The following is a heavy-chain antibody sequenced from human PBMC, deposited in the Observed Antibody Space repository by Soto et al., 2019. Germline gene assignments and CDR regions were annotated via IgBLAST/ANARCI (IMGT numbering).Heavy chain of an antibody. CDR2: IFYSAST. V-gene: IGHV4-31*03. J-gene: IGHJ4*02. Sequence: SETLSLTCTVSGGSISSGGYYWYWIRQHPGKGPESIGCIFYSASTYYNPSLKSRVTISVDTSKNQFSLKLSSVTAADTAVYYCARGGVVATTPFDFWGQGTLVTVSS. D-gene: IGHD5-12*01. CDR3: ARGGVVATTPFDF. CDR1: GGSISSGGYY.